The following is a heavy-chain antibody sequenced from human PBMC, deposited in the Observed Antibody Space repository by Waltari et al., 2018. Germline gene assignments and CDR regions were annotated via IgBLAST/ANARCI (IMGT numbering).Heavy chain of an antibody. Sequence: QVQLVQSGAEVKKPGASVKVSCKASGYTFTSYAMHWVRQAPGQRLEWIGWINAGNGNTKYAQKFQGRGTITADKSTSTAYMELSSLRSEDTAVYYCARGTTIFGVGAYWGQGTLVTVSS. CDR3: ARGTTIFGVGAY. J-gene: IGHJ4*02. V-gene: IGHV1-3*01. CDR1: GYTFTSYA. D-gene: IGHD3-3*01. CDR2: INAGNGNT.